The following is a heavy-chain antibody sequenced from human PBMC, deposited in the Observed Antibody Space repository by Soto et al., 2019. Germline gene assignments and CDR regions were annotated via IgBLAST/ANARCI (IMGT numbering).Heavy chain of an antibody. CDR1: GYIFTTYD. CDR2: ISPYSGNT. J-gene: IGHJ4*02. CDR3: VRFASSGWYTGGY. V-gene: IGHV1-18*01. Sequence: QVQLVQSGGEVKKPGASVKVSGKASGYIFTTYDIGWVRQAPGQGLEWMGWISPYSGNTKYTQKVQGRVTMTTDTSTSTAYMELRSLRSDDTAVYYCVRFASSGWYTGGYWGQGTLVTVSS. D-gene: IGHD6-19*01.